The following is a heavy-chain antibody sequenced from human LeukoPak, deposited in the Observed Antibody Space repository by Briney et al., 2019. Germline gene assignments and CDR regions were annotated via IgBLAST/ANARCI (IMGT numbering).Heavy chain of an antibody. J-gene: IGHJ4*02. D-gene: IGHD1-26*01. Sequence: GRSLRLSCAASGFTFDDYAMHWVRQVPGKGLEWVSGISSKSGSTGYADSVKGRFTISRDNAKNSLDLQMNSLRAEDTAVYYCARVIGSYGDSAYWGQGTLVTVSS. CDR3: ARVIGSYGDSAY. V-gene: IGHV3-9*01. CDR1: GFTFDDYA. CDR2: ISSKSGST.